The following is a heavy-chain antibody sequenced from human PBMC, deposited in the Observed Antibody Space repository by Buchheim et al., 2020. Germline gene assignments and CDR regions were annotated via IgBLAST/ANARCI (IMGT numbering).Heavy chain of an antibody. J-gene: IGHJ4*02. Sequence: EVQLLESGGGLVQPGGSPRLSCAASGFTFTTSPMSWVRQAPGKGLEWVSAISDSGSSTYYADSVKGRFTISRDNSKKTLNLQMNSLRDEDTAVYYCAKDLTGYYFWGQGTL. CDR3: AKDLTGYYF. CDR2: ISDSGSST. V-gene: IGHV3-23*01. CDR1: GFTFTTSP. D-gene: IGHD3-9*01.